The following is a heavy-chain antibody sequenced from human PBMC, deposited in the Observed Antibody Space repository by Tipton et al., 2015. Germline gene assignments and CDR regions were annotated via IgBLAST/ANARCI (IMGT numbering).Heavy chain of an antibody. D-gene: IGHD1-1*01. CDR3: ARGRDWNFSFDY. V-gene: IGHV4-30-4*01. J-gene: IGHJ4*02. Sequence: TLSLICTVSSASINSGDDYWSWIRQPPGKGLEWIGYIDKSGSTYYNPSLKSRVNISVDTSKNQFSLNLSSMTAADTAVYYCARGRDWNFSFDYWGQGTLVTVSS. CDR1: SASINSGDDY. CDR2: IDKSGST.